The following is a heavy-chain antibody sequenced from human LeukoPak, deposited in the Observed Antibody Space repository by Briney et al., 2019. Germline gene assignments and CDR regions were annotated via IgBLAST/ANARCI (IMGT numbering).Heavy chain of an antibody. J-gene: IGHJ4*02. CDR3: ARKATTVTPPY. Sequence: AGGSLRLSCAASGFTFDDYAMHWVRQAPGKGLEWVSGISWNSGSIGYADSVKGRFTISRDNAKNSLYLQMNSLRAEDTAVYYCARKATTVTPPYRGQGTLVTVSS. D-gene: IGHD4-17*01. CDR2: ISWNSGSI. CDR1: GFTFDDYA. V-gene: IGHV3-9*01.